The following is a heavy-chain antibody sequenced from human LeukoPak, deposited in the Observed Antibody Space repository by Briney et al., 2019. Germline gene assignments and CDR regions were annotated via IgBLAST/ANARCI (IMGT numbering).Heavy chain of an antibody. CDR3: ARDLSFDY. CDR1: GYTFTSYY. CDR2: INPSGGST. Sequence: ALVKLSCKASGYTFTSYYMHWVREAPGQGLEWMGIINPSGGSTSYAQKFQGRVTMTRDMSTSTVYMELSSLRSEDTAVYYCARDLSFDYWGRGTLVTVSS. D-gene: IGHD2/OR15-2a*01. V-gene: IGHV1-46*01. J-gene: IGHJ4*02.